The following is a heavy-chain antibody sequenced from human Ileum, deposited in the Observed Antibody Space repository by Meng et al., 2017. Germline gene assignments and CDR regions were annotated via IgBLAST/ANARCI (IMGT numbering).Heavy chain of an antibody. CDR1: GFTFSDRW. V-gene: IGHV3-15*01. CDR2: IQSKADGGTT. D-gene: IGHD3-16*01. CDR3: TTFYAGY. J-gene: IGHJ4*02. Sequence: QLGGSGGSLGKPGGSLRLACEASGFTFSDRWMTWVRQAPGKGLEWVGHIQSKADGGTTDYAAPVKGRFTISRDDSKSTLYLQMNSLKTEDTAVYYCTTFYAGYWGQGTLVTVSS.